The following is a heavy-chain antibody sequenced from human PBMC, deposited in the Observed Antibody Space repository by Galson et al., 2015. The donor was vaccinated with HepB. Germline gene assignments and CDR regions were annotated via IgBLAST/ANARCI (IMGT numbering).Heavy chain of an antibody. CDR3: ARVGDSSGPSPNQNYYYGMDV. Sequence: SVKVSCKASGGTFSSYAISWVRQAPGQGLEWMGGIIPIFGTANYAQKFQGRVTITADEPTSTAYMELSSLRSEDTAVYYCARVGDSSGPSPNQNYYYGMDVWGQGTTVTVSS. D-gene: IGHD3-22*01. J-gene: IGHJ6*02. CDR2: IIPIFGTA. CDR1: GGTFSSYA. V-gene: IGHV1-69*13.